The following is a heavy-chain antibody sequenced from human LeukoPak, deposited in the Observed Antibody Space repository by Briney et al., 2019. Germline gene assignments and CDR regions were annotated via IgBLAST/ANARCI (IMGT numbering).Heavy chain of an antibody. V-gene: IGHV4-4*02. CDR3: ARDGVEAVAGPVHYFDS. D-gene: IGHD6-19*01. CDR2: IYHSGST. J-gene: IGHJ4*02. Sequence: KPSGTLSLICAVSGGSISSSNWWSWVRQPPGKGLEWIGEIYHSGSTNYNPSLKSRVTISVDKSKNQFSLKLSSVTAADTAVYYCARDGVEAVAGPVHYFDSWGQGTLVTVSS. CDR1: GGSISSSNW.